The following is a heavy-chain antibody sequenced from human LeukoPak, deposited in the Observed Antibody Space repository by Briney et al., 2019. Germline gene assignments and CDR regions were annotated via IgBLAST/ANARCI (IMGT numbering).Heavy chain of an antibody. D-gene: IGHD1-1*01. CDR3: ARSLENDAFDI. CDR2: ISGSGGST. V-gene: IGHV3-23*01. Sequence: GRSLRLSCAASGFTFSSYAMSWVRQAPGKGLEWVSAISGSGGSTYYADSVKGRFTISRDNSKNTLYLQMNSLRAKDTAVYYCARSLENDAFDIWGQGTMVTVSS. J-gene: IGHJ3*02. CDR1: GFTFSSYA.